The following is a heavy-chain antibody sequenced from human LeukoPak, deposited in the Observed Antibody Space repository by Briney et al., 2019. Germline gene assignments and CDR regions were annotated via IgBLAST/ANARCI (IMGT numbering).Heavy chain of an antibody. CDR2: INHSGST. CDR3: ARRGSGMVRGVIITYYYYYYMDV. J-gene: IGHJ6*03. CDR1: GGSFSGYY. D-gene: IGHD3-10*01. V-gene: IGHV4-34*01. Sequence: SETLSLTCAVYGGSFSGYYWSWIRQPPGKGLEWIGEINHSGSTNYNPSLKSRVTISVDTSKNQFSLKLSSVTAADTAVYYCARRGSGMVRGVIITYYYYYYMDVWGKGTTVTISS.